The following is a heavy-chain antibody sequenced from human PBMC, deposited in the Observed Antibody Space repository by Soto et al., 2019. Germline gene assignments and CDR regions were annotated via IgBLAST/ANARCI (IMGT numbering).Heavy chain of an antibody. V-gene: IGHV4-59*01. Sequence: SETLSLTCTVSGSSISSYYWSWIRQPPGKGLEWIGYIYYSGSTTYNPSLKSRVTISVDTSKNQFSLKLSSVTAADTAVYYCARGKKDRLDYWGQGTLVTVSS. J-gene: IGHJ4*02. D-gene: IGHD2-15*01. CDR3: ARGKKDRLDY. CDR2: IYYSGST. CDR1: GSSISSYY.